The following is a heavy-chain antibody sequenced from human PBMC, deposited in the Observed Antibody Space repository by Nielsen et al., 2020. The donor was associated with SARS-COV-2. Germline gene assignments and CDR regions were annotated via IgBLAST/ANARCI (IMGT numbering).Heavy chain of an antibody. CDR3: ARAIAVDTYYYLAMDV. J-gene: IGHJ6*02. CDR2: ISLDGSQK. V-gene: IGHV3-30*03. Sequence: GESLKISCAASEFTFSSYGMHWVRQAPGKGLEWVAVISLDGSQKYPADSVKGRFTISRDNAKNTLYLQMNSLRAEDTAVYYCARAIAVDTYYYLAMDVWGQGTTVTVSS. CDR1: EFTFSSYG. D-gene: IGHD5-18*01.